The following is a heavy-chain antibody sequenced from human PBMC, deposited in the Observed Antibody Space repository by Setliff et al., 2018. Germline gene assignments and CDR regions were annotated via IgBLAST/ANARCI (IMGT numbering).Heavy chain of an antibody. J-gene: IGHJ4*02. CDR1: GGSISSGSYY. D-gene: IGHD1-26*01. Sequence: SETLSLTCTVSGGSISSGSYYWSWIRQPAGKGLEWIGRIYTSGSTNYNPSLKSRVTISVDTSKNQFSLRLSSVTAADTAVYYCARALGATITHFDYWGQGTLVTVSS. CDR2: IYTSGST. V-gene: IGHV4-61*02. CDR3: ARALGATITHFDY.